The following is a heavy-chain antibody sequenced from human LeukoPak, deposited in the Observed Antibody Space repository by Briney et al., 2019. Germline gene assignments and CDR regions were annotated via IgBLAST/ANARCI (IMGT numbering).Heavy chain of an antibody. Sequence: SQTLSLTCAISGDTVSSNSAAWNWIRQSPSRGLEWLGRTYYRSKWSNDYAVSVKSRITINQETSKNQFSLQLNSVTPEDTAVYYCARAPKRWSYLGSAWDAFDIWGQGTVVTVSS. CDR1: GDTVSSNSAA. D-gene: IGHD3-10*01. CDR3: ARAPKRWSYLGSAWDAFDI. V-gene: IGHV6-1*01. J-gene: IGHJ3*02. CDR2: TYYRSKWSN.